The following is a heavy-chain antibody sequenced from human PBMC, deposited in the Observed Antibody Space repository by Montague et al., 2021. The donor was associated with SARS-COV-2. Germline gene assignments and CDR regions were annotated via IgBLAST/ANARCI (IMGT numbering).Heavy chain of an antibody. CDR3: ARDPNSSGGNMGSF. CDR1: GFAFSSSW. D-gene: IGHD6-19*01. J-gene: IGHJ4*01. CDR2: MKYDGSVK. Sequence: SLRLSCAASGFAFSSSWMSWVRQSPGKGLEWVAIMKYDGSVKYYVDSVKGRFTISRDNARRSVLLQMNSLRAEDTAVYFCARDPNSSGGNMGSFWGRGTLVSVSS. V-gene: IGHV3-7*01.